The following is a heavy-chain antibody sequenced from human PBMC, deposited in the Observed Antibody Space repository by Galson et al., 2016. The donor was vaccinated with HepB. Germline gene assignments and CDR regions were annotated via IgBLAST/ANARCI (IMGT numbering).Heavy chain of an antibody. CDR3: TRPVGTANCLDP. Sequence: LRLSCAVSGLTFSGSAIHWVRQSSGKGLEWVGRIRSKANTYATAYAASVKGRSIISRDDSKNTAYLQMNSLETEDTAVYYCTRPVGTANCLDPWGQGALVIVSS. CDR1: GLTFSGSA. V-gene: IGHV3-73*01. CDR2: IRSKANTYAT. J-gene: IGHJ5*02. D-gene: IGHD1-26*01.